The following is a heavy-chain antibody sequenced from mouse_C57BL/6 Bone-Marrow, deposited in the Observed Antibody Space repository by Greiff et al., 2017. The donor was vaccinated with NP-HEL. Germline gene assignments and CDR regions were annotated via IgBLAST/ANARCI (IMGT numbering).Heavy chain of an antibody. Sequence: QVQLQQPGAELVRPGTSVKLSCKASGYTFTSYWMRWVKQRPGQGLEWIGVIDPSDSYTNYNQKFKGKATLTVDTSSSTAYMQLSSLTSEDSAVYYCASRELGFGFDYWGQGTTLTVSS. V-gene: IGHV1-59*01. D-gene: IGHD4-1*01. CDR1: GYTFTSYW. J-gene: IGHJ2*01. CDR2: IDPSDSYT. CDR3: ASRELGFGFDY.